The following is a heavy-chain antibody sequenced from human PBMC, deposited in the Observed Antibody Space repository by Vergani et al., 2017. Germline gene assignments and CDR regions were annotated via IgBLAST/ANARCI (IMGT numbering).Heavy chain of an antibody. J-gene: IGHJ4*02. Sequence: QGQLVESGGGIVQPGRSLTLSCVASRSTFKTYGMHWVRQAPGKGLEWVGLIYYDGSNAYYADSVKGRFTISRDNSKNTLFLEMNSLSIEDTALYYCVRVSGPDVRWNYFDFWGQGTLVAVSS. V-gene: IGHV3-30*03. D-gene: IGHD6-25*01. CDR3: VRVSGPDVRWNYFDF. CDR2: IYYDGSNA. CDR1: RSTFKTYG.